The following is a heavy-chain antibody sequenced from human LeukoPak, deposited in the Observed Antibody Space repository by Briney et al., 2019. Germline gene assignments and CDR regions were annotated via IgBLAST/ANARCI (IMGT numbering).Heavy chain of an antibody. CDR2: ISEAI. CDR1: GFVFSRGN. D-gene: IGHD3-16*01. J-gene: IGHJ4*02. Sequence: GSLRLSCIASGFVFSRGNVNWVRRAPGRGLEWVAHISEAIYYADSVQGRFTISRDNAKNSLYLQMSNLRAEDTAMYYCVREVGRPKTFYFDSWGRGTPVTVSS. V-gene: IGHV3-48*04. CDR3: VREVGRPKTFYFDS.